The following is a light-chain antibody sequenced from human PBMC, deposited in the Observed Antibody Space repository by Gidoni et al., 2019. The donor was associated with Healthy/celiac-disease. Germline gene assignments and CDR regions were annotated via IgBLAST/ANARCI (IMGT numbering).Light chain of an antibody. CDR2: GKN. Sequence: SSELTQDPAVSVALGQTVRITCQGDSRRIYYASWYQQKPGQAPVLVIYGKNNRPSEIPDRCSGSSSGNTASLTSTGAQAEDEADYYCDSRDSSGNHVVFGGGTTLTVL. CDR1: SRRIYY. J-gene: IGLJ2*01. CDR3: DSRDSSGNHVV. V-gene: IGLV3-19*01.